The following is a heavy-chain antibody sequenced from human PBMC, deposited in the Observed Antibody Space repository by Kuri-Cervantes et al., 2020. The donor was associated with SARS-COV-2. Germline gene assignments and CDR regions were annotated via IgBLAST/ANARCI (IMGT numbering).Heavy chain of an antibody. CDR1: GASMSDPMSHYY. CDR2: IFHTGSN. Sequence: GSLRLSCTVSGASMSDPMSHYYWNWIRLTPGKGLEWIGYIFHTGSNSQNPPLKSRVTISVDTSKNQFSLKLSSVTAADTAVYYCAREDSSGYYFDYWGQGTTVTVSS. V-gene: IGHV4-61*01. J-gene: IGHJ4*03. D-gene: IGHD3-22*01. CDR3: AREDSSGYYFDY.